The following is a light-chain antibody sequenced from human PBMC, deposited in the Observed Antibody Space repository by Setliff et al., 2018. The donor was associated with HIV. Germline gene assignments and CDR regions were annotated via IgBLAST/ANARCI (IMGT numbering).Light chain of an antibody. CDR1: SSDVGGFSY. CDR3: SSYAGSKNA. Sequence: QSVLAQPPSASGSPGQSVTISCTGTSSDVGGFSYVSWYQQHPGKAPKLMIYEVNKRPSGVPDRFSGSKSGDTASLTVSGLQAEDEAEYYCSSYAGSKNAFGTGTKVTVL. V-gene: IGLV2-8*01. CDR2: EVN. J-gene: IGLJ1*01.